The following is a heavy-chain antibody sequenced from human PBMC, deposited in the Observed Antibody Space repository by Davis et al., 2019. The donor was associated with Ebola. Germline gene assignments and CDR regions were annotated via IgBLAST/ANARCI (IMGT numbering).Heavy chain of an antibody. CDR2: IYSGGST. V-gene: IGHV3-66*04. CDR1: GFTVSSNY. J-gene: IGHJ4*02. CDR3: ARHDDY. Sequence: GESLKISCAASGFTVSSNYMSWVRQAPGKGLEWVSVIYSGGSTYYADSVKGRFTVSRDNAKNSLYLQMNSLRDEDTAVYYCARHDDYWGQGTLVTVSS.